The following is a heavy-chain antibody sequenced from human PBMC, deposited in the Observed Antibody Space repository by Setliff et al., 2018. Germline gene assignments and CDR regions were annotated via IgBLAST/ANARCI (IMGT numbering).Heavy chain of an antibody. CDR2: IKEDGSQR. CDR3: ARGRITIFGVTPPFDP. J-gene: IGHJ5*02. CDR1: GFDFKTHW. Sequence: PGGSLRLSCAASGFDFKTHWMDWARQAPGKGLEWVANIKEDGSQRNYVDAVRGRFTVSRDNARNLLYLQMNSLRVDDTAVYYCARGRITIFGVTPPFDPWGQGTLVTVSS. D-gene: IGHD3-3*01. V-gene: IGHV3-7*04.